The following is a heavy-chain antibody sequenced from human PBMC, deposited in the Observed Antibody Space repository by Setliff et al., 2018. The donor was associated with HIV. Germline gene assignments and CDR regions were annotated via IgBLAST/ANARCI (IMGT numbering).Heavy chain of an antibody. V-gene: IGHV3-21*01. CDR3: ARDTAELLGIYYYYGMDV. Sequence: GGSLRLSCAASGFSFSSYSVNWVRQAPGKGLEWVSFISSSSSYIYYADSVKGRFTISRDNAKNSLYLQMNSLRAEDTAVYYCARDTAELLGIYYYYGMDVWGQGTTVTVSS. D-gene: IGHD1-26*01. J-gene: IGHJ6*02. CDR2: ISSSSSYI. CDR1: GFSFSSYS.